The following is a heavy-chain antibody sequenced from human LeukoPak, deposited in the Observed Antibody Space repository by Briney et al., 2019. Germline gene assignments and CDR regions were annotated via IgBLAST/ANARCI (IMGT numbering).Heavy chain of an antibody. CDR1: GYTFTGYY. CDR3: ARGGKLPPMVNFDY. V-gene: IGHV1-2*06. CDR2: INPNSGGT. J-gene: IGHJ4*02. D-gene: IGHD5-18*01. Sequence: ASVKVSCKASGYTFTGYYMHWVRQAPGQGLEWMGRINPNSGGTNYAQKFKGRVTMTRDTSISTAYMELSRLRSDDTAVYYCARGGKLPPMVNFDYWGQGTLVTVSS.